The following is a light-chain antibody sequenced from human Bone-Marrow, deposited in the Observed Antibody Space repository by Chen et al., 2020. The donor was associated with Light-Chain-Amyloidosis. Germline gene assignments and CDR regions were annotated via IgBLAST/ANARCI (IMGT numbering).Light chain of an antibody. CDR1: NIGPTS. CDR3: QVWDRSSDRPV. CDR2: DDS. J-gene: IGLJ3*02. Sequence: SHVLTQPSSVSVAPGQPATLACGGNNIGPTSVHWYQQTPGQAPLLVVYDDSDRPSGIPERLSGSNSGNTATLTISRVEAGDEADYYCQVWDRSSDRPVFGGGTKLTVL. V-gene: IGLV3-21*02.